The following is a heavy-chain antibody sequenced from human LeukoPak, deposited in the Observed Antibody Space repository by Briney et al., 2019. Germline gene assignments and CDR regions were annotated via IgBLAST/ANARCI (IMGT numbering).Heavy chain of an antibody. J-gene: IGHJ4*02. V-gene: IGHV1-69*01. CDR2: IIPIFGTA. Sequence: LVKVSCKASGGTFSSYAISWVRQAPGQGLEWMGGIIPIFGTANYAQKFQGRVTITADESTSTAYTELRSLRSDDTAVYYCARPSHIGGELDYWGQGTLVTVSS. CDR3: ARPSHIGGELDY. D-gene: IGHD2-21*01. CDR1: GGTFSSYA.